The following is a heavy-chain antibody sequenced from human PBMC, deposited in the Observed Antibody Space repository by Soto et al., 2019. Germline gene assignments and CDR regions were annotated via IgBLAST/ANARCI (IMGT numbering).Heavy chain of an antibody. V-gene: IGHV4-34*01. CDR2: INHSGST. CDR3: ARKQWLAPFDY. J-gene: IGHJ4*02. CDR1: GGSFSGYY. Sequence: QVQLQQWGAGLLKPSETLSLTCAVYGGSFSGYYWCWIRQPPGKGLEWIGEINHSGSTNYNPSLKSRATISEDTPKNQFSLKLSSVTAADTAVYYCARKQWLAPFDYWGQGTLVTVSS. D-gene: IGHD6-19*01.